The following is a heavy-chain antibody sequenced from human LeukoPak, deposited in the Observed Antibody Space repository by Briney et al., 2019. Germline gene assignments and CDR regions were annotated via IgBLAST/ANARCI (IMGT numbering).Heavy chain of an antibody. CDR2: ISYDGSNK. CDR1: GFTFSSYA. V-gene: IGHV3-30-3*01. D-gene: IGHD1-7*01. J-gene: IGHJ3*02. Sequence: GRSLRLSCAASGFTFSSYAMHWIRQAPGKGLEWVAVISYDGSNKYYADSVKGRFTISRDNSKNTLYLQMNSLRAEDTAVYYCAKDRAAYNWNYGGFYYAFDIWGQGTMVTVSS. CDR3: AKDRAAYNWNYGGFYYAFDI.